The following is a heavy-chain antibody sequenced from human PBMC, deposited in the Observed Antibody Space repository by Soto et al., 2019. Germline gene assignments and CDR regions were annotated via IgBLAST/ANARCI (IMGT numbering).Heavy chain of an antibody. CDR2: IKQDGSEK. CDR3: ARGPDKYSSSWYFDY. V-gene: IGHV3-7*03. D-gene: IGHD6-13*01. CDR1: GFTFSSYW. J-gene: IGHJ4*02. Sequence: GGSLRLSCAASGFTFSSYWMSWVRQAPGKGLEWVANIKQDGSEKYYVDSVKGRFTISRDNAKNSLYLQMNSLRAEDTAVYYCARGPDKYSSSWYFDYWGQGTLVTVSS.